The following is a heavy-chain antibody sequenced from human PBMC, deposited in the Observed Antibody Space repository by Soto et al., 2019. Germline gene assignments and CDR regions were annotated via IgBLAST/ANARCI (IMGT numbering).Heavy chain of an antibody. Sequence: SETLSLTCAVYGGSFSGYYWSWIRQPPGKGLEWIGEINHSGSTNYNPSLKSRVTISVDTSKNQFSLKLSSVTAADTAVYYCARVSRPKYDFWSGYYYAFEIWGQGTMVTVSS. CDR3: ARVSRPKYDFWSGYYYAFEI. D-gene: IGHD3-3*01. J-gene: IGHJ3*02. CDR1: GGSFSGYY. V-gene: IGHV4-34*01. CDR2: INHSGST.